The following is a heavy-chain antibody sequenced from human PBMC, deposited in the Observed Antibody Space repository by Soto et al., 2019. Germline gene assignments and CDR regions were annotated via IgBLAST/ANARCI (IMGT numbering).Heavy chain of an antibody. J-gene: IGHJ4*02. Sequence: EVQLVESGGGVVQPGGSLRLSCAASGFTFEDYALHWVRQSSGKGPEWVSLINADGTDTYYAHSVNGRFTISRDNRKASFFLQMNSLRPEDSAMYYCAKARFYVDSSPYDSWGQGTLVTVTS. CDR2: INADGTDT. D-gene: IGHD3-22*01. CDR3: AKARFYVDSSPYDS. CDR1: GFTFEDYA. V-gene: IGHV3-43*02.